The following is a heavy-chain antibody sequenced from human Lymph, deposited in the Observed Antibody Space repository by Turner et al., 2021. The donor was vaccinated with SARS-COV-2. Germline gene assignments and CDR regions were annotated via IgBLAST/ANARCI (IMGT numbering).Heavy chain of an antibody. CDR3: AKEGAVTTETGLDY. J-gene: IGHJ4*02. CDR2: ISYDGSNK. V-gene: IGHV3-30*18. D-gene: IGHD4-4*01. CDR1: GFTFSSYG. Sequence: QVLLVDSGGGVVQPGRSLRLSCAASGFTFSSYGMDWVRQAPGKGLEWVAVISYDGSNKKYADPVKGRFTISRDNYKNTLYMQMNSLGAEDTAVYCCAKEGAVTTETGLDYWGQGTLVTVSS.